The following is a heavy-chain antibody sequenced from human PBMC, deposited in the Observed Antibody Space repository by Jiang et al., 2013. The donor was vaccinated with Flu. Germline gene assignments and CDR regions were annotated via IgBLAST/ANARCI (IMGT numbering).Heavy chain of an antibody. CDR1: GYPFTTHA. CDR2: INPGNGDT. V-gene: IGHV1-3*01. Sequence: GAEVKKPGASLKVSCKASGYPFTTHAIHWVRQAPGQSLEWMGWINPGNGDTQYSKRFQGRITITRDTSANSAYVGLSSLRSEDTAVYFCARDRGATGDFDFWGQGSLVTVSS. D-gene: IGHD7-27*01. CDR3: ARDRGATGDFDF. J-gene: IGHJ4*02.